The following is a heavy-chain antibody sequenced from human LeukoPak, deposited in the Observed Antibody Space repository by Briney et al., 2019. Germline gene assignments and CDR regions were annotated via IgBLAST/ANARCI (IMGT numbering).Heavy chain of an antibody. Sequence: SETLSLTCTVSGGSISSYYWSWIRQPPGKGLELIGHIYYTGSTEYNPSLKSRATISLDTSENQFSLKLSSVTAADTAVYYCARSYYDYVWGSYIWGQGTLVTVSS. CDR3: ARSYYDYVWGSYI. J-gene: IGHJ4*02. CDR2: IYYTGST. V-gene: IGHV4-59*08. CDR1: GGSISSYY. D-gene: IGHD3-16*01.